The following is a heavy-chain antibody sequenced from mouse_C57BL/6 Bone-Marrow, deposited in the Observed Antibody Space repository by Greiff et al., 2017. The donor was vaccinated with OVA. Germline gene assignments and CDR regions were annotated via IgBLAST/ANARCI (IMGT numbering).Heavy chain of an antibody. Sequence: QVQLQQSGAELVKPGASVKLSCKASGYTFTSYWMHWVKQRPGQGLEWIGMIHPNSGSTNYNEKFKSKATLTVDKSSSTAYMQLSSLKSEDSAVYYCARWGSSYVAWFAYWGQGTLVTVSA. D-gene: IGHD1-1*01. J-gene: IGHJ3*01. CDR1: GYTFTSYW. V-gene: IGHV1-64*01. CDR2: IHPNSGST. CDR3: ARWGSSYVAWFAY.